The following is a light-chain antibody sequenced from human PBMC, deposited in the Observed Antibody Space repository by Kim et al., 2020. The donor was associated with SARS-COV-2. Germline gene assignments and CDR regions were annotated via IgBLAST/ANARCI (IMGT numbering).Light chain of an antibody. CDR3: NSRDSSGNHLGV. J-gene: IGLJ1*01. V-gene: IGLV3-19*01. CDR2: GKH. Sequence: SSELTQDPAVSVALGQTVRITCQGDSLRSFYASWYQQKPGQAPVLVIYGKHNRPSGIPDRFSGSSSGNTASLTITGAQAEDEADYYCNSRDSSGNHLGVFGTGTKVTV. CDR1: SLRSFY.